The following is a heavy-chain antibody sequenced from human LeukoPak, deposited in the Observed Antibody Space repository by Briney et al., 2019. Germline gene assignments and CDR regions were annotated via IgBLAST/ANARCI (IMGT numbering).Heavy chain of an antibody. J-gene: IGHJ3*02. CDR3: ARDYSAAQGDDAFDI. V-gene: IGHV4-4*07. D-gene: IGHD2-2*01. Sequence: SETLSLTCTVSGGSISSYYWSWIRQPAGKGLEWIGRICTSGSTNYNPSLKSRVTMSVDTSKNQFSLKLSSVTAADTAVYYCARDYSAAQGDDAFDIWGQGTMVTVSS. CDR2: ICTSGST. CDR1: GGSISSYY.